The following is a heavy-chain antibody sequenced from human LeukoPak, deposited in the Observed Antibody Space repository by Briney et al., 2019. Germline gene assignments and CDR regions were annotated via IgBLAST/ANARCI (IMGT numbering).Heavy chain of an antibody. CDR1: GFTFSSYW. J-gene: IGHJ4*02. Sequence: GGSLRLSCAASGFTFSSYWMHWVRQAPGKGLEWVSAISGSGGSTYYADSVKGRFTISRDNSKSTLYIQMNSPRAEDTAVYYCARAKPKNMVRGLIMRRESRYYFDYWGQGTLVTVSS. V-gene: IGHV3-23*01. CDR2: ISGSGGST. D-gene: IGHD3-10*01. CDR3: ARAKPKNMVRGLIMRRESRYYFDY.